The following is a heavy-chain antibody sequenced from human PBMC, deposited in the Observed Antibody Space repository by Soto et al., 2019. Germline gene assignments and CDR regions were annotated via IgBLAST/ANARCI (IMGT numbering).Heavy chain of an antibody. CDR3: AKVGIGMFSHKHHFEH. D-gene: IGHD2-2*03. J-gene: IGHJ4*02. V-gene: IGHV3-23*01. Sequence: GGSLRLSCTASGFTFSSFGMAWVRQAPGKGLEWVSAISGSGDSSYYTDSVKGRFTISRDNPNNTLYLQMNSLRAEDTAVYYCAKVGIGMFSHKHHFEHWGQGTQVTVSS. CDR1: GFTFSSFG. CDR2: ISGSGDSS.